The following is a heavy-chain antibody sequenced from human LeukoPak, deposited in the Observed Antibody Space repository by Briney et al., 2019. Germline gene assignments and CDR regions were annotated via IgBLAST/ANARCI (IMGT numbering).Heavy chain of an antibody. V-gene: IGHV3-33*08. CDR1: TFTFNNHG. CDR2: IAYDGSRA. J-gene: IGHJ4*02. D-gene: IGHD1-14*01. Sequence: PGGSLRLSCVTSTFTFNNHGMHWFRQTPGKGLEWVAVIAYDGSRAFYADSVKGRFTISRDNSKNTMSVQMDDLRAEDTAVYYCTRYNNDHFDYWGQGTLVTVSS. CDR3: TRYNNDHFDY.